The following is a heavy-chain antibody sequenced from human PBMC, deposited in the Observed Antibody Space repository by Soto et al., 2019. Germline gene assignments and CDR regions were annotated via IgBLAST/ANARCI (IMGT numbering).Heavy chain of an antibody. CDR1: GFTFSSYA. J-gene: IGHJ4*02. CDR3: AKDQAIFGVVITYIDY. CDR2: ISGSGGST. Sequence: GGSLRLSCAASGFTFSSYAMSWVRQAPGKGLEWVSAISGSGGSTYYADSVKGRFTISRDNSKNTLYLQMNSLRAEDTAVYYCAKDQAIFGVVITYIDYWGQGTLVTVSS. D-gene: IGHD3-3*01. V-gene: IGHV3-23*01.